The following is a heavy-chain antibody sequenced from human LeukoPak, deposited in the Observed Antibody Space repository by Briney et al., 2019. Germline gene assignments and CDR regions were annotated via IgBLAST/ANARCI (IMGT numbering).Heavy chain of an antibody. J-gene: IGHJ6*02. CDR3: TVGIAV. CDR1: GFTPSSNY. V-gene: IGHV3-53*01. CDR2: IYSGGST. Sequence: GGSLRLSCAASGFTPSSNYMSWVRQAPGKGLEGGSVIYSGGSTYYADSVQGRFTTSRDSSENTLYPQMNSLRAEDTAVYYCTVGIAVWGQRTTVTVS.